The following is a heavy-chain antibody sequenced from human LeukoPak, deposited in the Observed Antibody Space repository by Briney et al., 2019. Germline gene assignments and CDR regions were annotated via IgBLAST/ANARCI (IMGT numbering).Heavy chain of an antibody. V-gene: IGHV1-2*02. J-gene: IGHJ3*02. CDR1: GYTFTGYY. CDR2: INPNSGGT. CDR3: AREDSGSYYFGAFDI. Sequence: ASVKVSCKASGYTFTGYYMHWVRQAPGQGLEWMGWINPNSGGTNYAQKFQGRVTMTRDTSISTAYMELSRLRSDDTAVYYCAREDSGSYYFGAFDIWGQGTMVTVSS. D-gene: IGHD1-26*01.